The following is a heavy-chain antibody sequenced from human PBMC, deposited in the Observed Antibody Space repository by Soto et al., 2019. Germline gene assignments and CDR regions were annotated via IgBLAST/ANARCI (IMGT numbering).Heavy chain of an antibody. CDR2: IIPIFGTA. V-gene: IGHV1-69*13. D-gene: IGHD3-3*01. CDR3: ARDKPTSSLEWLSPNYYYYGMDV. Sequence: ASVKVSCKASGGTFSSYAISWVRQAPGQGLEWMGGIIPIFGTANYAQKFQGRVTITADESTSTAYMELSSLRSEGTAVYYCARDKPTSSLEWLSPNYYYYGMDVWGQGTTVTVSS. J-gene: IGHJ6*02. CDR1: GGTFSSYA.